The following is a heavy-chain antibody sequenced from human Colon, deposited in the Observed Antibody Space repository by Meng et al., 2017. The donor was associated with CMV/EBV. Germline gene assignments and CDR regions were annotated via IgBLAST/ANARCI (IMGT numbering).Heavy chain of an antibody. Sequence: EGQLGEPGGGLIQPGGSLRLSCTASGFIVNAAYMNWVRQAPGKGLEWVSVIYSDGTTYYADSVKGRFTISRDTSKNTVYLQMSSLRVDDTAVYYCAKAHNTYDNWFDPWGQGTLVTVSS. V-gene: IGHV3-53*01. CDR2: IYSDGTT. J-gene: IGHJ5*02. CDR3: AKAHNTYDNWFDP. D-gene: IGHD3-9*01. CDR1: GFIVNAAY.